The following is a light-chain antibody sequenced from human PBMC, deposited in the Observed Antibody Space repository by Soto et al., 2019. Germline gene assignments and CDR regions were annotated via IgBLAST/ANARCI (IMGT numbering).Light chain of an antibody. Sequence: QSVLTQPASVSGSPGQSITISCTGTSSDVGGYNYVSWYQQHPGKAPKLMIYEVRNRPSGVSNRFSGSKSGNTASLTISGLQAEDEADYYCSSYTSSGTRVFGGGTKLTVL. CDR1: SSDVGGYNY. J-gene: IGLJ3*02. V-gene: IGLV2-14*01. CDR2: EVR. CDR3: SSYTSSGTRV.